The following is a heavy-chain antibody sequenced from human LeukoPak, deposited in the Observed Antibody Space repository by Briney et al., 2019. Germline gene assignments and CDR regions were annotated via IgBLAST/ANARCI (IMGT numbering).Heavy chain of an antibody. V-gene: IGHV4-38-2*02. D-gene: IGHD6-13*01. CDR3: ARVASQAGIAAAGTPNWFDP. CDR1: GYSISSGYY. Sequence: SETLSLTCTVSGYSISSGYYWGWIRQPPGQGLEWIGSIYHSGSTYYNPSLKSRVTISVDTSKNQFSLKLSSVTAADTAVYYCARVASQAGIAAAGTPNWFDPWGQGTLVTVSS. CDR2: IYHSGST. J-gene: IGHJ5*02.